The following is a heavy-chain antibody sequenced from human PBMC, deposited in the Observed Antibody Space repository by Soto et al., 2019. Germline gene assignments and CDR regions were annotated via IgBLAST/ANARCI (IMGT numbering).Heavy chain of an antibody. J-gene: IGHJ4*01. CDR3: ARDSGYGSGSSVNHYLDC. CDR2: IYYSGST. Sequence: SETLSLTCTVCGGSISSSSYYWGWIRQPPGKGLEWIGSIYYSGSTYYNPSLKSRVTVSVDTSKNQFSLKLSSVTAADTAVYYCARDSGYGSGSSVNHYLDCWGRGTLVTAPQ. V-gene: IGHV4-39*02. D-gene: IGHD3-10*01. CDR1: GGSISSSSYY.